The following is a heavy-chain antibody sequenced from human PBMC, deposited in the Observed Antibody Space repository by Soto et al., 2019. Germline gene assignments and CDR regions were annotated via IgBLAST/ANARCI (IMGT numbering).Heavy chain of an antibody. CDR1: GFTFSTYA. Sequence: PGGSLRLCCAASGFTFSTYAMSWVRQAPGKGLAWVSVISGDGGGTNYADSVKGRFTISRDFAKNTVYLQMNSLRAEDTAVYSCARESSGYSSYFDYWGQGTLVTVSS. CDR2: ISGDGGGT. J-gene: IGHJ4*02. D-gene: IGHD5-12*01. V-gene: IGHV3-23*01. CDR3: ARESSGYSSYFDY.